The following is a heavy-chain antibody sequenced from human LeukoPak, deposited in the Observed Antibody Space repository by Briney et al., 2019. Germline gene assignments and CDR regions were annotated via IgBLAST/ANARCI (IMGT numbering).Heavy chain of an antibody. Sequence: GGPLRLSCAASGFTFSSYAMSWVRQAPGKGLEWVSAISGSGGSTYYADSVKGRFTISRDNSKNTLYLQMNSLRAEDTAVYYCATDRTTVTGYYFDYWGQGTLVTVSS. V-gene: IGHV3-23*01. D-gene: IGHD4-17*01. CDR2: ISGSGGST. CDR3: ATDRTTVTGYYFDY. CDR1: GFTFSSYA. J-gene: IGHJ4*02.